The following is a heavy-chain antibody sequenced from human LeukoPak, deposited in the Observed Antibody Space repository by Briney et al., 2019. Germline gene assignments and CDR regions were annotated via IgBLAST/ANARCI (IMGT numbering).Heavy chain of an antibody. V-gene: IGHV1-69*06. CDR3: ARGNVVVVAAYYYYYYMDV. CDR2: IIPIFGTA. CDR1: GYTFTSYD. J-gene: IGHJ6*03. D-gene: IGHD2-15*01. Sequence: SVKVSCKASGYTFTSYDIIWVRQAPGQGLEWMGGIIPIFGTANYAQKFQGRVTITADKSTSTAYMELSSLRSEDTAVYYCARGNVVVVAAYYYYYYMDVWGKGTTVTVSS.